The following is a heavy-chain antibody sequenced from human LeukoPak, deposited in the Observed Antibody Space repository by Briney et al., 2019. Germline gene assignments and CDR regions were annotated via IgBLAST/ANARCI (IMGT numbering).Heavy chain of an antibody. Sequence: SETLSLTCPVSGVSISIYYWSWVRQPPGKGLEWIGYIYTSGSTIXXPPLKSRATISADTSKNQFSLQLSSVTAADTAVYYCVRDRELNYWGQGTLVTVSS. CDR3: VRDRELNY. V-gene: IGHV4-59*01. J-gene: IGHJ4*02. D-gene: IGHD1-7*01. CDR1: GVSISIYY. CDR2: IYTSGST.